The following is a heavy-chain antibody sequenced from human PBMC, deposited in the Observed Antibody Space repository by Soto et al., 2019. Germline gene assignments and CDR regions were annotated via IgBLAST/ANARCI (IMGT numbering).Heavy chain of an antibody. J-gene: IGHJ4*02. V-gene: IGHV4-34*01. CDR1: GGSFSGYY. Sequence: QVQLQQWGAGLLKPSETLSLTCAVYGGSFSGYYWSWIRQPPGKGLEWIGEINHSGSTNYNPSLKSQVTISVDTSKSQFSLRLSSVTAADTAVYYCATSPRPDIVVVPAALWFDYWGQGTLVTVSS. CDR3: ATSPRPDIVVVPAALWFDY. D-gene: IGHD2-2*01. CDR2: INHSGST.